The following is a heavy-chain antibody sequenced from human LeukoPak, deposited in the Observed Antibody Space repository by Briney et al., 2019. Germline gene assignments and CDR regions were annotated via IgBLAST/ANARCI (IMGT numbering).Heavy chain of an antibody. J-gene: IGHJ4*02. CDR3: VKDGGSGRPLDN. D-gene: IGHD3-10*01. Sequence: PGGSLRLSCAASGFTFTSYGMHWVRQAPGKGLEWVAFIRYDGSNKYYTDSVKGRFTISRDNSKSTLYLQMNSLRVEDMAVYYCVKDGGSGRPLDNWGQGTLVTVSS. V-gene: IGHV3-30*02. CDR1: GFTFTSYG. CDR2: IRYDGSNK.